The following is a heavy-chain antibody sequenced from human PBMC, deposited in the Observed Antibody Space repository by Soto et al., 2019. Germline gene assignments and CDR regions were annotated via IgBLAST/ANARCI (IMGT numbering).Heavy chain of an antibody. CDR1: GYTFTSYG. J-gene: IGHJ6*02. Sequence: ASVKVSCKASGYTFTSYGISWVRQAPGQGLEWMGWISAYNGNTNYAQKLQGRVTMTTDTSTSTAYMELRSLRSDDTAVYYCARVGDGYNWDNGMDVWGQGTTVTVSS. V-gene: IGHV1-18*01. CDR3: ARVGDGYNWDNGMDV. D-gene: IGHD5-12*01. CDR2: ISAYNGNT.